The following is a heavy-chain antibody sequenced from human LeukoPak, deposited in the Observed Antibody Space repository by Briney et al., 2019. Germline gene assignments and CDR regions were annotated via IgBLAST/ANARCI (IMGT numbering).Heavy chain of an antibody. D-gene: IGHD6-13*01. J-gene: IGHJ5*02. V-gene: IGHV3-48*01. CDR1: GFTFSSYS. CDR2: ISSSSSTI. Sequence: GGSLRLSCAASGFTFSSYSMNWVRQAPGKGLEWVSYISSSSSTIYYADSVKGRFAISRDNAKNSLYLQMNSLRAEDTAVYYCARDGGIAATWGQGTLVTVSS. CDR3: ARDGGIAAT.